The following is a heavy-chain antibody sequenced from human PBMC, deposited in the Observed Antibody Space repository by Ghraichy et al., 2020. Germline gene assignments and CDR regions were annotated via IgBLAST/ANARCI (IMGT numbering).Heavy chain of an antibody. D-gene: IGHD3-10*01. V-gene: IGHV1-18*01. J-gene: IGHJ5*02. CDR3: ARDLGNEILEYYYGSGSNWLDP. Sequence: ASVKVSCKTSGYTFTNYGISWVRQAPGQGLEWMGWISGYNDDTNYAQNLQGRLTMTTDTSTSTAYMELRSLRSDDTAVYYCARDLGNEILEYYYGSGSNWLDPWGQGTLVTVSS. CDR2: ISGYNDDT. CDR1: GYTFTNYG.